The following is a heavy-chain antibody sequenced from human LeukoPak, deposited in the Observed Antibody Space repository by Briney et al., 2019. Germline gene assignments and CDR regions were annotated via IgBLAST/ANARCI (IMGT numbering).Heavy chain of an antibody. D-gene: IGHD1-1*01. CDR2: INWNGGST. CDR1: GFTFDDYG. V-gene: IGHV3-20*04. CDR3: ARGKYNWNDDYYYYYMDV. Sequence: PGGSLRLSCAASGFTFDDYGMSWVRQAPGKGLEWVSGINWNGGSTGYADSVKGRFTISRDNAKNSLYLQMNSLRAEDTALYYCARGKYNWNDDYYYYYMDVWGKGTTVTVSS. J-gene: IGHJ6*03.